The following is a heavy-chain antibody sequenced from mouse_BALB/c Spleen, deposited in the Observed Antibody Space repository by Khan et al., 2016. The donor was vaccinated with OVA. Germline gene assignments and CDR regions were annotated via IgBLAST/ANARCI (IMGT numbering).Heavy chain of an antibody. D-gene: IGHD2-10*01. CDR3: ARQPYYHYYIMDY. Sequence: VQLQESGPGLVAPSQSLSITCTISGFSLTNYGVHWVRQPPGKGLEWLGVIWSDGSTTYNSALKSRLSISKDNYKSQVFLKMNSIQTDDTAMYYCARQPYYHYYIMDYWGQGTSVTVSS. CDR2: IWSDGST. CDR1: GFSLTNYG. V-gene: IGHV2-6-1*01. J-gene: IGHJ4*01.